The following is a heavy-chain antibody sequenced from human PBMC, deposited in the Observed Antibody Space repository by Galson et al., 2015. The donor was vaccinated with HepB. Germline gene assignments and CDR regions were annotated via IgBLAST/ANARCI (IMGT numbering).Heavy chain of an antibody. V-gene: IGHV3-48*01. Sequence: SLRLSCAASGFTFSSYSMNWVRQAPGKGLEWVSYISSSSSTIYYADSVKGRFTISRDNAKNSLYLQMNSLRAEDTAVYYCARASVGGRGYKDYWGQGTLVTVSS. CDR1: GFTFSSYS. D-gene: IGHD5-24*01. CDR3: ARASVGGRGYKDY. CDR2: ISSSSSTI. J-gene: IGHJ4*02.